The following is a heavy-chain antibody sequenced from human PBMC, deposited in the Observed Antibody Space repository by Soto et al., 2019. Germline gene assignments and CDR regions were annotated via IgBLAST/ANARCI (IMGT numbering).Heavy chain of an antibody. Sequence: GGSLRLSCAASGFTFSNYAMSWVRQAPGKGPEWVSTLSGSGDITYYADSVKGRFTISRDNSKNTLYLQMISLRAEDTAVYYCAKRPLAARHTDYWGQGTLVTVSS. CDR3: AKRPLAARHTDY. CDR2: LSGSGDIT. CDR1: GFTFSNYA. J-gene: IGHJ4*02. V-gene: IGHV3-23*01. D-gene: IGHD6-6*01.